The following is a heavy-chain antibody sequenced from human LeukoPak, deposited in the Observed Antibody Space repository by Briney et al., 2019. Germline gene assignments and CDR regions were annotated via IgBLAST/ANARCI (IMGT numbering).Heavy chain of an antibody. V-gene: IGHV3-23*01. CDR2: ISGSGGST. J-gene: IGHJ4*02. Sequence: PGGSLRLSCAASGFTFSSYAMSWVRQAPGKGLEWVSAISGSGGSTYYADSVKGRFTISRDNSKNTLYLQMNSLRAEDAAVYYCAKSSSWSLGYFDYWGQGTLVTVSS. CDR3: AKSSSWSLGYFDY. D-gene: IGHD6-13*01. CDR1: GFTFSSYA.